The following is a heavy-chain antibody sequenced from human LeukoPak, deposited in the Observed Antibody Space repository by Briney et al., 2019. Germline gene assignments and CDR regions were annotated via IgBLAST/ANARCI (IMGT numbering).Heavy chain of an antibody. V-gene: IGHV3-30*04. CDR2: ISYDGSNK. CDR1: GFTFSSYA. J-gene: IGHJ4*02. D-gene: IGHD3-10*01. CDR3: ARGSLSLTMGY. Sequence: PGRSLRLSCAASGFTFSSYAMHWVRQAPGKGLEWVAVISYDGSNKYYADSVKSRFTISRDNSKNTLYLQMNSLRAEDTAVYYCARGSLSLTMGYWGQGTLVTVSS.